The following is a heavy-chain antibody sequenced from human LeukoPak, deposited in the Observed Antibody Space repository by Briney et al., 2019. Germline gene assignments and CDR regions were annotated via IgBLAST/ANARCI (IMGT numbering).Heavy chain of an antibody. CDR2: ISATGGGT. CDR1: GFTFSSYG. J-gene: IGHJ4*02. D-gene: IGHD4-23*01. CDR3: AIGPGGLFEY. V-gene: IGHV3-23*01. Sequence: GGSLRLSCAASGFTFSSYGMSWVRQAPGKGLEWVSGISATGGGTDHADSVKGRFTISRDNSKNTLYLQMNSLRAEDTAVYYCAIGPGGLFEYWGQGTLVTVSS.